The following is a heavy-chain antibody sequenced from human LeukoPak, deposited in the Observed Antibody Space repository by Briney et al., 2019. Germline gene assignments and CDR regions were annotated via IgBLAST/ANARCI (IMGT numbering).Heavy chain of an antibody. Sequence: GGSLRLSCAASGFTFSNYAMSWVRQAPGKGLEWVSSVTGSGTTYYADSVKGRFTISRDNAKNSLYLQMNSLRAEDTAVYYCAREGDLGYCSSTSCQRDAFDIWGQGTMVTVSS. CDR1: GFTFSNYA. J-gene: IGHJ3*02. D-gene: IGHD2-2*01. CDR2: VTGSGTT. CDR3: AREGDLGYCSSTSCQRDAFDI. V-gene: IGHV3-23*01.